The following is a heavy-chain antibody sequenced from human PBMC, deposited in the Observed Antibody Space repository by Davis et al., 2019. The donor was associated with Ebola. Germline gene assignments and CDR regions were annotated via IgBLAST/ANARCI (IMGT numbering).Heavy chain of an antibody. CDR1: GFIFSNYA. J-gene: IGHJ4*02. CDR3: SKDRSTVLTHWYLHY. CDR2: ISFDVSNK. Sequence: PGGSLRLSCAASGFIFSNYAMHWVRQAPGKGLEWVAVISFDVSNKYYADSVKGRFTISRDNSKNTLYLQMNSLRAEDTAVYYCSKDRSTVLTHWYLHYWGQGTLVTVSS. V-gene: IGHV3-30*04. D-gene: IGHD4-23*01.